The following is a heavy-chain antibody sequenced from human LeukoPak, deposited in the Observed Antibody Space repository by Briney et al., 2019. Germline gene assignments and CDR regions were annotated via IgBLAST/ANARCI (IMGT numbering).Heavy chain of an antibody. Sequence: GGSLRLSCAASGFIFNTYAMTWVRQAPGKGLEWVSSISSGSSCIYYADSVKGRFTISRDNAKNSLYLQMNSLRAEDTAVYYCAVNDAFDIWGQGTMVTVSS. CDR3: AVNDAFDI. J-gene: IGHJ3*02. CDR2: ISSGSSCI. CDR1: GFIFNTYA. V-gene: IGHV3-21*01.